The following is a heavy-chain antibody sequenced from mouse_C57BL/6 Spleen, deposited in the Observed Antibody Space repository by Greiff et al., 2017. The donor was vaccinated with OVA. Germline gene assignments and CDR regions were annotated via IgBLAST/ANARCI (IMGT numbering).Heavy chain of an antibody. CDR1: GFTFSDYY. D-gene: IGHD1-1*01. J-gene: IGHJ4*01. Sequence: EVQRVESEGGLVQPGSSMKLSCTASGFTFSDYYMAWVRQVPEKGLEWVANINYDGSSTYYLDSLKSRFIISSDNAKNTLYLQMSSLTSEDTATYYTVKDPAYINGISAYTMDYWGQGTSDTVSS. CDR3: VKDPAYINGISAYTMDY. V-gene: IGHV5-16*01. CDR2: INYDGSST.